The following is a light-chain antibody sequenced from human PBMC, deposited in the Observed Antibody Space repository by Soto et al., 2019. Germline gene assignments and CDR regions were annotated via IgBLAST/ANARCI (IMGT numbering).Light chain of an antibody. J-gene: IGLJ2*01. CDR3: SSYTSRSTLMV. V-gene: IGLV2-14*01. CDR1: SSDVGGYNY. Sequence: QSALTQPASVSGSPGQSITISCTGTSSDVGGYNYVSWYQQHPGKAPKLMIYDVSNRPSGVSNRFSGSKSGNTASLTISGLQADDEADYYCSSYTSRSTLMVFGGGTKLTVL. CDR2: DVS.